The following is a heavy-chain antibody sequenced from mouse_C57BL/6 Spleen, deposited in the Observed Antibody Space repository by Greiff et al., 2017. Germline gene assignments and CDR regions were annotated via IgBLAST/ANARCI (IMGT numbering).Heavy chain of an antibody. CDR1: GFNIKDYY. CDR2: IVPEDGET. J-gene: IGHJ2*01. Sequence: VQLKESGAELVKPGASVKLSCTASGFNIKDYYMHWVKQRTEQGLEWIGRIVPEDGETKYAPKFQGKATITADTSSNTAYLRLSSQTSEDTAVYYCARDGNYLYFDYWGQGTTLTGSS. V-gene: IGHV14-2*01. D-gene: IGHD2-1*01. CDR3: ARDGNYLYFDY.